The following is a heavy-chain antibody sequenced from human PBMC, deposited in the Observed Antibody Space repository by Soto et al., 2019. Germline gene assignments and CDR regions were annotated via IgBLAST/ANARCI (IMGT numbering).Heavy chain of an antibody. J-gene: IGHJ4*02. D-gene: IGHD3-10*02. CDR3: ARGSYGRLRSGRGPSFDY. V-gene: IGHV3-48*03. CDR1: GFTFSSYE. Sequence: GGSLRLSCAASGFTFSSYEMNWVRQAPGKGLEWISYISSSGSSIYYADSVKGRFTISRDYANNSLYLQMSSLGAEDTAVYYCARGSYGRLRSGRGPSFDYWGQGTLVTVSS. CDR2: ISSSGSSI.